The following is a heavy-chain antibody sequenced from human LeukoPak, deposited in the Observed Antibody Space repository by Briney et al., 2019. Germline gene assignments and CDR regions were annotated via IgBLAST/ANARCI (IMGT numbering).Heavy chain of an antibody. J-gene: IGHJ5*02. CDR1: GYTFTGYY. Sequence: ASVKVSCKASGYTFTGYYMHWVRQAPGQGLEWMGWISAYNGNTNYAQKLQGRVTMTTDTSTSTAYMELRSLRSDDTAVYYCARDGSGSYNWFDPWGQGTLVTVSS. D-gene: IGHD3-10*01. V-gene: IGHV1-18*04. CDR3: ARDGSGSYNWFDP. CDR2: ISAYNGNT.